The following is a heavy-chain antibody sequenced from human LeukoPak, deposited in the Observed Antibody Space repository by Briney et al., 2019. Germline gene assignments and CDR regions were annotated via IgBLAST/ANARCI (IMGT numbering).Heavy chain of an antibody. CDR2: ISGSGGST. V-gene: IGHV3-23*01. D-gene: IGHD4-17*01. CDR1: GFTFSSYA. Sequence: PGGSLRLSCAASGFTFSSYAMSWVRQAPGKGPEWVSAISGSGGSTYYADSVKGRFTISRDNSKNTLYLQMNSLRAEDTAVYYCAKMEAWTTVTGSGVDYWGQGTLVTVSS. J-gene: IGHJ4*02. CDR3: AKMEAWTTVTGSGVDY.